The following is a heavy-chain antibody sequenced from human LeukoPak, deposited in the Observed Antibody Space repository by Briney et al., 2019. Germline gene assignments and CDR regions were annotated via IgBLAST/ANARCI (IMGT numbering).Heavy chain of an antibody. CDR3: ARGGGHLDC. CDR2: IKQDGSDK. D-gene: IGHD4-23*01. Sequence: GGSLRLSCAASGFTFSSYAMSWVRQAPGKGLEWVANIKQDGSDKYYLTSVRGRFTISRDNAKNSLFLQMNSLRVEDTAVYYCARGGGHLDCWGQGTLVTVSS. J-gene: IGHJ4*02. CDR1: GFTFSSYA. V-gene: IGHV3-7*03.